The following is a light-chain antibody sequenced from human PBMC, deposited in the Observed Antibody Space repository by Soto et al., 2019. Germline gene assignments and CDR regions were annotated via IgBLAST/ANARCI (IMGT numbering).Light chain of an antibody. V-gene: IGKV3-11*01. CDR3: QQRSNWPLT. CDR2: DAS. J-gene: IGKJ4*01. Sequence: EIVLTQSPATLSLSPGERATLSCRASQSVSIYLAWYHQKPGQAPRLLIYDASNRATAIPARFSGSGSGTDFTLTISSLEPEDFAFYYCQQRSNWPLTFGGGTKVEIK. CDR1: QSVSIY.